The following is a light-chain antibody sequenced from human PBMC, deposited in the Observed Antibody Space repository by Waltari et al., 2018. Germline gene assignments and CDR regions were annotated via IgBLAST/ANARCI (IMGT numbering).Light chain of an antibody. V-gene: IGLV3-21*02. CDR2: DDS. J-gene: IGLJ2*01. Sequence: SYVLTQPPSVSVAPGQTATITCGGKSIGSKSVHWYQQKPGQAPVLVLYDDSDRPSGVPERFSGSNSGNTATLTITRVEAGDEADYYCRVWDSTTFHAVFGGGTKLTVL. CDR3: RVWDSTTFHAV. CDR1: SIGSKS.